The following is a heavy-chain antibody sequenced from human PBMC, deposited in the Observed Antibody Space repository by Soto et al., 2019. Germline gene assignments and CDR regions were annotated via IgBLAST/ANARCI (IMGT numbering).Heavy chain of an antibody. V-gene: IGHV4-4*02. J-gene: IGHJ4*02. CDR1: GGFTSTNNW. D-gene: IGHD2-15*01. Sequence: QLQLQESGPGLVRPSGTLSLTCAVSGGFTSTNNWWSWVRQSPGKGLEWIGDPYHSGSTEYNSSLRGQPSTSVDKAKPQHSLTPTSETATDTAVSYCARSAASSYSGGSGTFDYWSQGILVTVSS. CDR3: ARSAASSYSGGSGTFDY. CDR2: PYHSGST.